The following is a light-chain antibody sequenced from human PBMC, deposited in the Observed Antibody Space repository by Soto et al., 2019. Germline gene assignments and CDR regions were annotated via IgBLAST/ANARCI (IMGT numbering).Light chain of an antibody. J-gene: IGKJ1*01. Sequence: DIQITQSPCSLSASVGDRVTITCRASQSISSYLNWYQQKPGKAPKLLIYAASSLQSGVPSRFSGSGSGTDFTLTISSLQPEDFATYYCQHSYSTPRTFGQGTKVEIK. CDR1: QSISSY. V-gene: IGKV1-39*01. CDR3: QHSYSTPRT. CDR2: AAS.